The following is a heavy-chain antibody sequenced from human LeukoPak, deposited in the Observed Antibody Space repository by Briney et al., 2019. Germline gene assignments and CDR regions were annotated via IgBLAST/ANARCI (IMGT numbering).Heavy chain of an antibody. CDR2: IYYSGST. CDR1: GGSISSYY. CDR3: ARGDYYYMDV. V-gene: IGHV4-59*01. Sequence: SETLSLTCTVSGGSISSYYWSWIRQPPGKGLEWIGYIYYSGSTNYSPSLRSRVTISVDTSNKKVSLTLSTVTAADTAMYYCARGDYYYMDVWDKGTTVIVSS. J-gene: IGHJ6*03.